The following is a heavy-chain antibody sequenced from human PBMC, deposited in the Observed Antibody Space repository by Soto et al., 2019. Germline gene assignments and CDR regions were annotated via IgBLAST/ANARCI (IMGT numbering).Heavy chain of an antibody. D-gene: IGHD3-10*01. CDR2: IYHGGSS. CDR3: ARSYGSGSYYDYYYGMDV. J-gene: IGHJ6*02. Sequence: KSSETLSLTCSVSGGAISTYYWSWIRQFPGQGLEWIGYIYHGGSSQYNPSLTSRVTISVDTSKNQLSLRLSSVTAADTAVYYCARSYGSGSYYDYYYGMDVWGQGTTVTVSS. CDR1: GGAISTYY. V-gene: IGHV4-59*01.